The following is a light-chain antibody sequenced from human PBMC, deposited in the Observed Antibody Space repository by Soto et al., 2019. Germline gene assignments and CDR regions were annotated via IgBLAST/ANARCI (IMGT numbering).Light chain of an antibody. CDR3: QQYDNLPLI. J-gene: IGKJ5*01. CDR2: DAS. CDR1: QDIRKY. Sequence: IQMTQSPSSLPASIRDRFTITCQATQDIRKYLNWYQQKPGKAPKLLIYDASSLETGVPSRFSGSGSGTDFTLTISSLQPEDFATYYCQQYDNLPLIFGQGTRLEI. V-gene: IGKV1-33*01.